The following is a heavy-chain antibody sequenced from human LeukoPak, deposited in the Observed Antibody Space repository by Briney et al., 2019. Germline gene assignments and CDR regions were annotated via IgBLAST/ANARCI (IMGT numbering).Heavy chain of an antibody. Sequence: GESLKISCKDSGYSFTNYWIGWVRQMPGKGLEWMGIIYPGDSDTRYSPSFQGQVTISADKSISTAYLQWSSLKASDTAMYYCARPLAYCGGDCYRAFDIWGQGTMVTVSS. J-gene: IGHJ3*02. CDR2: IYPGDSDT. CDR3: ARPLAYCGGDCYRAFDI. V-gene: IGHV5-51*01. CDR1: GYSFTNYW. D-gene: IGHD2-21*01.